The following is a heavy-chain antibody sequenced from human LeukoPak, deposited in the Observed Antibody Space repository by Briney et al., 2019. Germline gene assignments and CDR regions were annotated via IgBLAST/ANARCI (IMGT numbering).Heavy chain of an antibody. V-gene: IGHV4-34*01. CDR1: GGSFSGYY. Sequence: SETLSLTCAVYGGSFSGYYWSWIRQPPGKGLEWIGEINHSGSTNYNPSLKSRGTISVDTSKNQFSLKLSSVTAADTALYYCARGRNDYGDYFDYWGQGTLVTVSS. CDR2: INHSGST. CDR3: ARGRNDYGDYFDY. J-gene: IGHJ4*02. D-gene: IGHD4-17*01.